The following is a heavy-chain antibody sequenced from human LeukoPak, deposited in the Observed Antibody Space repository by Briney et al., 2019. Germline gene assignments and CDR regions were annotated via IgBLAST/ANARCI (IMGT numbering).Heavy chain of an antibody. Sequence: GGSLRLSCSASGFTFSSYSMNWVRQAPGKGLEWVSSISSSSSYIYYADSAKGRFTISRDNAKNSLYLQMNSLRAEDTALYYCARGSYYYDTSGYYYSDYWGQGTLVTVSS. CDR3: ARGSYYYDTSGYYYSDY. D-gene: IGHD3-22*01. CDR2: ISSSSSYI. J-gene: IGHJ4*02. CDR1: GFTFSSYS. V-gene: IGHV3-21*04.